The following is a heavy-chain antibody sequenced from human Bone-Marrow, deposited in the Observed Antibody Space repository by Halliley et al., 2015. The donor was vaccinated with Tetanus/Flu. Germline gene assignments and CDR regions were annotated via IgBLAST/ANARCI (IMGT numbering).Heavy chain of an antibody. CDR2: IFYDGGT. J-gene: IGHJ4*02. CDR3: ARNFWPYDYFLGTFGQ. V-gene: IGHV4-28*01. Sequence: IFYDGGTSYTPSLKSRVPMSVDASKNQFSLKLTSVPAADTAVYFCARNFWPYDYFLGTFGQWGQGTLVSVSS. D-gene: IGHD3-16*01.